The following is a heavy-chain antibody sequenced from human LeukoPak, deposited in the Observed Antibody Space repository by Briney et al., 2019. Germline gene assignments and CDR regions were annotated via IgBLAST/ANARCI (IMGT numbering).Heavy chain of an antibody. J-gene: IGHJ4*02. CDR1: GGTFTNYA. V-gene: IGHV1-69*04. CDR2: AIPILGIP. CDR3: ASTIYYDSSGYHLDY. D-gene: IGHD3-22*01. Sequence: GASVKVSCKASGGTFTNYAINWVRQAPGQGLEWMGRAIPILGIPNYAQKFQGRVTITADKSTSTAYMELSSLRSEDTAVYYCASTIYYDSSGYHLDYWGQGTLVTVSS.